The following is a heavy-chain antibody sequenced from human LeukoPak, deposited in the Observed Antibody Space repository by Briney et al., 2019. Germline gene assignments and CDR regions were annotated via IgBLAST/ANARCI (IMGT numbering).Heavy chain of an antibody. J-gene: IGHJ4*02. CDR3: ARTGGSYYFDY. D-gene: IGHD3-16*01. Sequence: SETLSLTCAVYGGSFSGYYWSWIRQPPGKGLEWIGYIYYSGSTYYNPSLKSRVTISVDTSKNQFSLKLSSVTAADTAVYYCARTGGSYYFDYWGQGTLVTVSS. V-gene: IGHV4-34*09. CDR2: IYYSGST. CDR1: GGSFSGYY.